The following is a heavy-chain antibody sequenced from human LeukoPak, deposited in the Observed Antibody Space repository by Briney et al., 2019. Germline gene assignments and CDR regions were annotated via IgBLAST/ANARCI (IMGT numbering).Heavy chain of an antibody. Sequence: PGGSLRLSCAASGFTFSSYAMHWVRQAPGKGLEWVAVVSYDGSNKYYADSVKGRFTISRDNSKNTLYLQMNSLRAEDTAVYYCARGGYYDSSGTYYYYGMDVWGQGTTVTVSS. CDR1: GFTFSSYA. J-gene: IGHJ6*02. CDR3: ARGGYYDSSGTYYYYGMDV. D-gene: IGHD3-22*01. V-gene: IGHV3-30-3*01. CDR2: VSYDGSNK.